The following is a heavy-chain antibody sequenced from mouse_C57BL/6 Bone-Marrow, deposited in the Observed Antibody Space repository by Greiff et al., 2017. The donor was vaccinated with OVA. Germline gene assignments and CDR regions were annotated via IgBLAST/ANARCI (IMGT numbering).Heavy chain of an antibody. J-gene: IGHJ4*01. D-gene: IGHD2-4*01. V-gene: IGHV1-69*01. CDR3: ARSGYYDYDDYYAMDY. CDR2: IDPSASYT. CDR1: GYTFTSYW. Sequence: QVQLQQPGAELVMPGASVTLSCKASGYTFTSYWMHWVKQRPGQGLEWIGEIDPSASYTNYNQKFKGKSTLTVDKSSSTAYMQLSSLTSEDSAVYYCARSGYYDYDDYYAMDYWGQGTSVTVSS.